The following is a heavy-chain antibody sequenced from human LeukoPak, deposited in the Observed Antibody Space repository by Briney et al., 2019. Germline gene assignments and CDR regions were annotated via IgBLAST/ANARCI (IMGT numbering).Heavy chain of an antibody. CDR2: IIPIFGTA. D-gene: IGHD3-10*01. CDR1: GGTFSGYA. J-gene: IGHJ4*02. CDR3: ARDSHGGSGSYYYFDY. V-gene: IGHV1-69*05. Sequence: SVKVSCKASGGTFSGYAISWVRQAPGQGLEWMGRIIPIFGTANYAQKFQGRVTITTDESTSSAYMELSSLRSEDTAVYYCARDSHGGSGSYYYFDYWGQGTLVTVSS.